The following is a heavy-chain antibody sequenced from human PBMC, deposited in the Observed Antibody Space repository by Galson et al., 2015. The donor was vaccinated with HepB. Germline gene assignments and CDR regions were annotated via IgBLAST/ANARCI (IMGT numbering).Heavy chain of an antibody. CDR2: INPNSGGT. D-gene: IGHD5-18*01. CDR3: ARGKDTAMGIRGY. V-gene: IGHV1-2*02. CDR1: GSTFTGYY. Sequence: SVKVSCKASGSTFTGYYMHWVRQAPGQGLEWMGWINPNSGGTNYAQKFQGRVTMTRDTSISTAYMELSRLRSDDTAVYYCARGKDTAMGIRGYWGQGTLVTVSS. J-gene: IGHJ4*02.